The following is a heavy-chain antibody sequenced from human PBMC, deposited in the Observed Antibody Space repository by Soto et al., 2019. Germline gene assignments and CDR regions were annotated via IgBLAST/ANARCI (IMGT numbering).Heavy chain of an antibody. V-gene: IGHV1-18*01. CDR1: GYTFSTYV. D-gene: IGHD2-2*02. J-gene: IGHJ3*01. CDR2: INHLKGDT. Sequence: ASVKVSCKASGYTFSTYVITWVRQAPGQGLDWMGRINHLKGDTKSASNFQDRVTMTTDTSTRTAYMELRSLRSDDTAVYYCARVKVPAAILGAFDLWGQGTLVTVSS. CDR3: ARVKVPAAILGAFDL.